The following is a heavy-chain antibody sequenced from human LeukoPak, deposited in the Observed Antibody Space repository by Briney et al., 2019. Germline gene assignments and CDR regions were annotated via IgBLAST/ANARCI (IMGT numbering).Heavy chain of an antibody. CDR1: GGSISSYY. Sequence: KPSETLSLTCTVSGGSISSYYWSWIRQPPGKGLEWIGSIYHSGSTYYNPSLKSRVTISVDTSKNQFSLKLSSVTAADTAVYYCAGEVTRLPKDIVVVPAALSRFDPWGQGTLVTVSS. D-gene: IGHD2-2*01. J-gene: IGHJ5*02. CDR3: AGEVTRLPKDIVVVPAALSRFDP. V-gene: IGHV4-38-2*02. CDR2: IYHSGST.